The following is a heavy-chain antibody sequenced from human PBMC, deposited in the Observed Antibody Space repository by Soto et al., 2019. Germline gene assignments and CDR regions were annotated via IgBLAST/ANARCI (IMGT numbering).Heavy chain of an antibody. CDR1: GFTFSTYA. V-gene: IGHV3-23*01. J-gene: IGHJ3*02. CDR3: PCSDVLDI. Sequence: GGSLRLSFAASGFTFSTYAMTWFRQAPGKGLEWVALINNGGAYTYYADSVKGRFTISRNNFKNTLSLQMDSLRVEDTAVYYCPCSDVLDIWGPGTMVTVSS. D-gene: IGHD6-25*01. CDR2: INNGGAYT.